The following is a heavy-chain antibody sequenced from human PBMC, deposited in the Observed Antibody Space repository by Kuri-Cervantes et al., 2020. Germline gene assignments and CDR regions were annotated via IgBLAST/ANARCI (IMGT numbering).Heavy chain of an antibody. CDR3: ASGGYSYGYGDY. D-gene: IGHD5-18*01. Sequence: GSLRLSCTVSGGSISSSSYYWGWIRQPPGKGLEWIGSIYYSGSTYYNPSLKSRVIISVDTSKNQFSLKLSSVTAADTAVYYCASGGYSYGYGDYWGQGTLVTV. CDR1: GGSISSSSYY. V-gene: IGHV4-39*01. CDR2: IYYSGST. J-gene: IGHJ4*02.